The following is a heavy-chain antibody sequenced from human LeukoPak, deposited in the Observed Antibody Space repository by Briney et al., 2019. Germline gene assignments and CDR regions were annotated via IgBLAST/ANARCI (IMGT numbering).Heavy chain of an antibody. Sequence: GGSLRLSCEASAFTFSSYWMSWVRQAPGKGLEWVANIKEDGSEINYVDSVKGRFNISRDKAKNSLFLQMNSLRVEDTAVYYCARDRGYSSFDYWGQGTLVTVSS. D-gene: IGHD4-23*01. CDR2: IKEDGSEI. CDR3: ARDRGYSSFDY. J-gene: IGHJ4*02. CDR1: AFTFSSYW. V-gene: IGHV3-7*01.